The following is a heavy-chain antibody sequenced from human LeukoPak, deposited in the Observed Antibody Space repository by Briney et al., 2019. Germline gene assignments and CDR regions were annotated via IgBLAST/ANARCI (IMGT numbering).Heavy chain of an antibody. V-gene: IGHV4-39*07. J-gene: IGHJ4*02. CDR2: IYYTGST. CDR3: ARDPGGVSGYTYGYRFHS. Sequence: PSETLSLTCSVSGGIISSSNYYWGWIRQSPGKGLEWLGSIYYTGSTYYSPSLKSRVTISVDTSKKQFSLKLRSVTAADTAVYYCARDPGGVSGYTYGYRFHSWGQGTLVTVSS. CDR1: GGIISSSNYY. D-gene: IGHD5-18*01.